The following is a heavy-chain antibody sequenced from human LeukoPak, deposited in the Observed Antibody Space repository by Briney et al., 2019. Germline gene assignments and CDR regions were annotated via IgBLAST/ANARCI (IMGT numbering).Heavy chain of an antibody. D-gene: IGHD2-2*01. J-gene: IGHJ4*02. Sequence: TGGSLRLSCAASGFTFNKYWMTWVRQAPGKGLEWVANIKQDGSEKYYVDSVKGRFTISRDNAKNTLYLQMNSLRAEDTAVYYCARLKLLWSNYFDYWGQGTLVTVSS. CDR1: GFTFNKYW. CDR2: IKQDGSEK. CDR3: ARLKLLWSNYFDY. V-gene: IGHV3-7*01.